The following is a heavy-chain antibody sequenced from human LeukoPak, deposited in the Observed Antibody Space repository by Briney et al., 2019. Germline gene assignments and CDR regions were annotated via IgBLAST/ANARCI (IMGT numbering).Heavy chain of an antibody. V-gene: IGHV3-21*01. CDR2: ISSSSSSYI. CDR3: ARGEISDILTGYYR. J-gene: IGHJ4*02. CDR1: GFTFSSYS. D-gene: IGHD3-9*01. Sequence: GGSLRLSCAASGFTFSSYSMNWVRQAPGKGLEWVSSISSSSSSYIYYADSVKGRFTISRDNAKNSLYLQMNSLRAEDTAVYYCARGEISDILTGYYRWGQGTLVTVSS.